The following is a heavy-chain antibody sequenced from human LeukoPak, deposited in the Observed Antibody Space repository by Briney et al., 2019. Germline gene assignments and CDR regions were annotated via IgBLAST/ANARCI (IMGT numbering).Heavy chain of an antibody. D-gene: IGHD4-17*01. J-gene: IGHJ4*02. CDR1: GFSFSDHG. CDR3: ARDKSYGDSEDY. Sequence: GGSLRLSCAASGFSFSDHGMHWVRQAPGKGLEWVANINQDGSEKYYVDSVKGRFTISRDNAKNSLYLQMNSLRAEDTAVYYCARDKSYGDSEDYWGQGTLVTVSS. V-gene: IGHV3-7*05. CDR2: INQDGSEK.